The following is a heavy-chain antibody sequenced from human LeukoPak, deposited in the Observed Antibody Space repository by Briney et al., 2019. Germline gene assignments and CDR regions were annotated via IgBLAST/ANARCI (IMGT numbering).Heavy chain of an antibody. V-gene: IGHV3-23*01. CDR3: AKDRPHPSAEPTNFDY. J-gene: IGHJ4*02. CDR2: TSGSGGSA. CDR1: GFTFSSYA. D-gene: IGHD1-14*01. Sequence: GGALRLSCAASGFTFSSYAMSWVRQAPGKGLEWVSATSGSGGSAYYADSVKGRFTISRDNSKNTLYLQVNSLRVEDTAVYYCAKDRPHPSAEPTNFDYWCQGT.